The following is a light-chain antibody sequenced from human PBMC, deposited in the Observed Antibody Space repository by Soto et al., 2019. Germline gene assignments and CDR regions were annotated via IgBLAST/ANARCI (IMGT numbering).Light chain of an antibody. CDR2: GAS. V-gene: IGKV3-20*01. Sequence: EIVLTQSPGTLSLSPGERATLSCRASQSASSSYLAWYQQKPGQAPRLLIYGASSRATGIPDRFSGSGSGTDFTLTISRLEPEHFAVYYCQQYGSSPLYTFGRGTKVDIX. CDR1: QSASSSY. J-gene: IGKJ2*01. CDR3: QQYGSSPLYT.